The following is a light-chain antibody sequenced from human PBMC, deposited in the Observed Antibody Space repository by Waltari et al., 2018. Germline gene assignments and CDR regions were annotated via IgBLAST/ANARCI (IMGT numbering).Light chain of an antibody. CDR3: CSYAGSSVSV. J-gene: IGLJ3*02. CDR2: DVN. Sequence: QSALTQTATVSGSPGQSITISCTGSSSDVGKYNLVSWYRQHPGEAPKLIIYDVNKRPLGVFNRFSGSKSGNTASLTISGLQAADEADYYCCSYAGSSVSVFGGGTK. V-gene: IGLV2-23*02. CDR1: SSDVGKYNL.